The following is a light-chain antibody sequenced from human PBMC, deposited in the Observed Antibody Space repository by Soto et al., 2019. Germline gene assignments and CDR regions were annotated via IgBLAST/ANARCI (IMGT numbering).Light chain of an antibody. Sequence: DIQMTQSPSSLSASVGDRVTITCQASQDITRNLNWYQQKAGKAPKLLIYDASALEPGVPSRFSGGGSGTDFTFTITSLEPEDIATYYCQQYDILPFTFGQGTRLEIK. V-gene: IGKV1-33*01. CDR1: QDITRN. J-gene: IGKJ5*01. CDR3: QQYDILPFT. CDR2: DAS.